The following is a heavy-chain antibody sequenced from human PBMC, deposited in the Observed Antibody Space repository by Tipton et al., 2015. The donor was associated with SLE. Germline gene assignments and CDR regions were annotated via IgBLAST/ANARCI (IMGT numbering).Heavy chain of an antibody. CDR1: GGSISSGDYY. V-gene: IGHV4-30-4*08. CDR3: ATSGSGGYSYGYDY. D-gene: IGHD5-18*01. CDR2: IYYSGST. Sequence: TLSLTCTVSGGSISSGDYYWSWIRQPPGKGLEWIGYIYYSGSTYYNPSLKSRVTISVDTSKNQFSLKLSSVTAADTAVYYCATSGSGGYSYGYDYWGQGTLVTVSS. J-gene: IGHJ4*02.